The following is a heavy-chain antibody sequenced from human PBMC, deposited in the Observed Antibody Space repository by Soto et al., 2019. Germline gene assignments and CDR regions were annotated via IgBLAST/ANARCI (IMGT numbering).Heavy chain of an antibody. CDR1: GFTFSKLG. V-gene: IGHV3-30*18. CDR3: VKGSDVARQELYY. CDR2: ISADGSDK. Sequence: GGSLRLSCAASGFTFSKLGMHWVRQALGKELEWVAAISADGSDKYFSGSVKGRFTISRDNSKNTLFLQMNSLRVEDTAVYYCVKGSDVARQELYYWGQGTLVTVSS. J-gene: IGHJ4*02. D-gene: IGHD3-3*01.